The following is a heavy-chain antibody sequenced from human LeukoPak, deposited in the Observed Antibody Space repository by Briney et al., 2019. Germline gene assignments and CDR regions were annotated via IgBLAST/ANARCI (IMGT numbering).Heavy chain of an antibody. Sequence: ASVKVSCKASGYTFTSYGISWVRQAPGQGLEWMGWISAYNGNTNYAQKLQGRVTMTTDTSTSTAYMELRSLRSDDTAVYYCAREVEQWLVYNWFDPWGQGTLVTVSS. J-gene: IGHJ5*02. V-gene: IGHV1-18*01. CDR2: ISAYNGNT. CDR3: AREVEQWLVYNWFDP. D-gene: IGHD6-19*01. CDR1: GYTFTSYG.